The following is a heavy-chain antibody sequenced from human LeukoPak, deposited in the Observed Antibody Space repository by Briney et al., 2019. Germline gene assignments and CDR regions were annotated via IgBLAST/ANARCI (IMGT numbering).Heavy chain of an antibody. Sequence: SETLSLTCTVSSGSFRTYYWSWIRQPPGKELEWTGYIYYSGSTNYNPSLKSRVTISVGTSKNQFSLKLSSVTAADTAVYYCARGLAYYYYMDVWGKGTTVTISS. CDR2: IYYSGST. CDR1: SGSFRTYY. J-gene: IGHJ6*03. V-gene: IGHV4-59*01. CDR3: ARGLAYYYYMDV. D-gene: IGHD3-16*01.